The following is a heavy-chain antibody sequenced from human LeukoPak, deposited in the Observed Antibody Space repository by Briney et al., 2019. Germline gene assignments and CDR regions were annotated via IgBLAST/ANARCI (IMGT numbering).Heavy chain of an antibody. D-gene: IGHD3-10*01. CDR2: IRYDGSNK. V-gene: IGHV3-30*02. J-gene: IGHJ4*02. CDR3: AKDRRGGEYYFDY. CDR1: GFTFSSYG. Sequence: GGSLRLSYAASGFTFSSYGMHWVRQAPGKGLEWVAFIRYDGSNKYYADSVKGRFTISRDNSKNTLYLQMNSLRAEDTAVYYCAKDRRGGEYYFDYWGQGTLVTVSS.